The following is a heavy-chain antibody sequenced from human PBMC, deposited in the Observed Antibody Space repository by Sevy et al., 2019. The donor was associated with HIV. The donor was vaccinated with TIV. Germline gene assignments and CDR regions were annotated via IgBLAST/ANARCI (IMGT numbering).Heavy chain of an antibody. J-gene: IGHJ4*02. CDR2: INSDGSST. CDR1: GFTFSDYY. D-gene: IGHD6-13*01. V-gene: IGHV3-74*01. CDR3: YTSIVAAGDY. Sequence: GGSLRLSCAASGFTFSDYYMSWIRQAPGKGLVWVSRINSDGSSTSYADSVKGRFTISRDNAKNTLYLQMNSLRAEDTAVYYCYTSIVAAGDYWGQGTLVTVSS.